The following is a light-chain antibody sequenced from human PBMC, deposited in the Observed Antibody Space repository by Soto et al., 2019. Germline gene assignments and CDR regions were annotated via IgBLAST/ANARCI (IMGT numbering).Light chain of an antibody. CDR3: AAWDDSLNGHYV. Sequence: QSVLTQPHSASGTPGQRVTSSCSGGSSNIGSNTVNWYQQLPGTAPKLLIYSNNQRPSGVPDRFSGSKSGTSASLAISGLQSEDEADYYCAAWDDSLNGHYVFGTGTKVPVL. J-gene: IGLJ1*01. V-gene: IGLV1-44*01. CDR2: SNN. CDR1: SSNIGSNT.